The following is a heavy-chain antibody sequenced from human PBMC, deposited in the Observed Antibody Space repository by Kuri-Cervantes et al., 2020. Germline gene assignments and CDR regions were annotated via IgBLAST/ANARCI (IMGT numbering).Heavy chain of an antibody. J-gene: IGHJ4*02. CDR3: AGDSGWYGAVGFSEK. D-gene: IGHD6-19*01. Sequence: SETLSLTCTVSGGSISSGDYYWSWIRQPPGKGLEWIGYIYYSGSTYYNPSLKSRVTISVDTSKNQFSLKLSSVTAADTAVYYCAGDSGWYGAVGFSEKWGQGTLVTVSS. CDR1: GGSISSGDYY. V-gene: IGHV4-30-4*01. CDR2: IYYSGST.